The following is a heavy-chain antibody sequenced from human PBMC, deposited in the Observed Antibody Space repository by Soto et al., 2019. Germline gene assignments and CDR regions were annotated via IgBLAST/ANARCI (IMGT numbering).Heavy chain of an antibody. CDR2: IIPIFGTA. V-gene: IGHV1-69*01. D-gene: IGHD2-2*01. Sequence: QVQLVQSGAEVKKPGSSVKVSCKASGGTFSSYAMSWVRQAPGQGLEWMGGIIPIFGTANYAQKFQGRVTITADESTSTAYMELSSLRSEDTAVYYCARGRIVVVPAATHYYYYGMDVWGQGTTVTVSS. CDR1: GGTFSSYA. J-gene: IGHJ6*02. CDR3: ARGRIVVVPAATHYYYYGMDV.